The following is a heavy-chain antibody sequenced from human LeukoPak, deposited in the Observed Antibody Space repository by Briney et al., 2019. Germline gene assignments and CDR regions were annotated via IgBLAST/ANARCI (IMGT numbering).Heavy chain of an antibody. Sequence: SETLSLTCTVSGGSISSGSCYWSWIRQPAGKGLEWIGRIYTSGSTNYNPSLKSRVTISVDTSKNQFSLKLSSVTASDTAVYYCARRESVFGYSSSWYRVGSFDYWGQGTLVTVSS. D-gene: IGHD6-13*01. CDR1: GGSISSGSCY. CDR2: IYTSGST. CDR3: ARRESVFGYSSSWYRVGSFDY. V-gene: IGHV4-61*02. J-gene: IGHJ4*02.